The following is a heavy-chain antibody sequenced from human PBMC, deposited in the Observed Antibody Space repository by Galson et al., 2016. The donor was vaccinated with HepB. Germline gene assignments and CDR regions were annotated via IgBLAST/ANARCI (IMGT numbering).Heavy chain of an antibody. CDR3: ASPGYCSGGSCYDPSFDY. Sequence: SETLSLTCAVSGYSISSGYYWGWIRQPPGKGLEWIGSIYHSGSTYYNPSLKSRVTISVDTSKNQFSLKLSSVTAADPAVYYCASPGYCSGGSCYDPSFDYWGQGTLVTVSS. CDR1: GYSISSGYY. CDR2: IYHSGST. D-gene: IGHD2-15*01. V-gene: IGHV4-38-2*01. J-gene: IGHJ4*02.